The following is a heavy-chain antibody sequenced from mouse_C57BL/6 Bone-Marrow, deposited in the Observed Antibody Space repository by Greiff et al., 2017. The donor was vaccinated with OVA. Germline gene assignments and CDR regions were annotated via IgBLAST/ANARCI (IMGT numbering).Heavy chain of an antibody. CDR1: GFTFTDYY. CDR2: ISNKANGYTT. D-gene: IGHD1-1*01. V-gene: IGHV7-3*04. CDR3: ARVTTTVRYDFDY. J-gene: IGHJ2*01. Sequence: VQLKESGGGLVQPGGSLSLSCAASGFTFTDYYMSWVRQPPGKALEWMGLISNKANGYTTEYSASVKGRFTISRDNSQIILYLQMNALRAEDSASYSFARVTTTVRYDFDYWGQGTTLTVAS.